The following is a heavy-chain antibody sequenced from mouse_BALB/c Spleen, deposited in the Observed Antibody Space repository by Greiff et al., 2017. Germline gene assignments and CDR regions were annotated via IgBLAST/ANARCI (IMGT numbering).Heavy chain of an antibody. J-gene: IGHJ3*01. CDR3: ARLGQFAY. CDR2: IDPSDSYT. Sequence: QVQLQQPGAELVKPGASVKLSCKASGYTFTSYWMHWVKQRPGQGLEWIGEIDPSDSYTNYNQKFKGKATLTVDKSSSTAYMQLSSLTSEDSAVYYCARLGQFAYWGQGTLVTVSA. V-gene: IGHV1-69*02. CDR1: GYTFTSYW. D-gene: IGHD4-1*01.